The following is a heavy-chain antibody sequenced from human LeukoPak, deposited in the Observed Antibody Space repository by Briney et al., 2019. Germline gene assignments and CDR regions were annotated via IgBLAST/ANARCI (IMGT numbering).Heavy chain of an antibody. Sequence: SETLSLTCGVTGGSISSTNWWSWVRQPPGQGQEWIGEISLSGVTNYNPSLKSRVTMSLDRSKNHLSLTLTSVTAADTAVYYCSRESGAFSPFGYWGQGTLVTVSS. CDR1: GGSISSTNW. V-gene: IGHV4-4*02. D-gene: IGHD1-26*01. CDR3: SRESGAFSPFGY. CDR2: ISLSGVT. J-gene: IGHJ4*02.